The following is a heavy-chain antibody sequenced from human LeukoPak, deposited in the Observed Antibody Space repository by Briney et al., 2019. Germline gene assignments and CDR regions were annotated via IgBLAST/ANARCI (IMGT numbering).Heavy chain of an antibody. J-gene: IGHJ4*02. D-gene: IGHD3-10*01. CDR1: GGSVSSHRYY. CDR2: VYYSGST. CDR3: ARANGGFGELSEEFDY. V-gene: IGHV4-39*01. Sequence: KPSETLSLTCTVSGGSVSSHRYYWGWLRQPPGKGLEWIGSVYYSGSTYYNPSLKSRVTISVDTSKNQFSLKLSSVTAADTAVYYCARANGGFGELSEEFDYWGQGTLVTVSS.